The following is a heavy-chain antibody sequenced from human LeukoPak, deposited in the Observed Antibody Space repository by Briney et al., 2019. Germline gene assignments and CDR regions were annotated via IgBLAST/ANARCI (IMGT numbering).Heavy chain of an antibody. CDR2: LYYTGIT. D-gene: IGHD1-26*01. Sequence: KPSETLSLTCTVSGGSISNAAYHWGWIRQPPGKGLEWIGSLYYTGITYYNPSLKSRVTISADTSKNQFSLKVTSVTAADTAVYYCARLINGSPGDYWGQGTPVTVSS. J-gene: IGHJ4*02. V-gene: IGHV4-39*01. CDR1: GGSISNAAYH. CDR3: ARLINGSPGDY.